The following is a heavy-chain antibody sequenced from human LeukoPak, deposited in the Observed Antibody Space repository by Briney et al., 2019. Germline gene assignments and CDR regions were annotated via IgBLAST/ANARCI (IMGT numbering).Heavy chain of an antibody. J-gene: IGHJ5*02. Sequence: SVKVSCKASGGTFSSYAISWVRQAPGQGLEWMGGIIPIFGTANYAQKFQGRVTITADESTSTAYMELSSLRSEDTVVYYCATTSNYYGSGSSYNWFDPWGQGTLVTVSS. CDR2: IIPIFGTA. D-gene: IGHD3-10*01. V-gene: IGHV1-69*01. CDR1: GGTFSSYA. CDR3: ATTSNYYGSGSSYNWFDP.